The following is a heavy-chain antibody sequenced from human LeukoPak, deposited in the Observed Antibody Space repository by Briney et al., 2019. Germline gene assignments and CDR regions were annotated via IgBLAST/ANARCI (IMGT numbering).Heavy chain of an antibody. CDR1: GFTFSSLW. CDR3: TKDRQGPNQYHMDV. J-gene: IGHJ6*03. CDR2: INQDGGTT. Sequence: GGSLRLSCAASGFTFSSLWMSWVCQAPGRGPEWVANINQDGGTTYYVASVKGRFTISRDNAKNSLSLQMSSLRAEDTAVYYCTKDRQGPNQYHMDVWGKGTTVTVSS. V-gene: IGHV3-7*01.